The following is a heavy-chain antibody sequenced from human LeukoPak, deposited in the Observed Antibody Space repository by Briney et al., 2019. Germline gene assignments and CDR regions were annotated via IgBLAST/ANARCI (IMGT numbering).Heavy chain of an antibody. CDR1: GFTFSDYY. CDR3: AKNRGATAGTFDY. CDR2: ISSSGNTI. V-gene: IGHV3-11*01. Sequence: GGSLRLSCAASGFTFSDYYMSWIRQAPGKGLERVSYISSSGNTIYYADSVKGRFTISRDNARNSLHLQMNSLRADDTAAYYCAKNRGATAGTFDYWGPGTLVTVSS. J-gene: IGHJ4*02. D-gene: IGHD2/OR15-2a*01.